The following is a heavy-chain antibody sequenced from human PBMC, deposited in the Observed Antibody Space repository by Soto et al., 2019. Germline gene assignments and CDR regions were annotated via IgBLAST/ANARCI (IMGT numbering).Heavy chain of an antibody. D-gene: IGHD3-22*01. CDR2: ISYDGSNK. Sequence: QVQLVESGGGVVQPGRSLRLSCAASGFTFSSYAMHWVRQAPGKGLEWVAVISYDGSNKYYADSVKGRFTISRDNSKNPLYLQMNSLRAEDTAVYYCASDGYDSSGYYSDFDYWGQGTLVTVSS. CDR1: GFTFSSYA. CDR3: ASDGYDSSGYYSDFDY. J-gene: IGHJ4*02. V-gene: IGHV3-30-3*01.